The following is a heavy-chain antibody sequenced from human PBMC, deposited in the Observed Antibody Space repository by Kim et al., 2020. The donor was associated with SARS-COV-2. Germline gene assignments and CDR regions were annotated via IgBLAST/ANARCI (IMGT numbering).Heavy chain of an antibody. CDR1: GDSVSSNSAA. J-gene: IGHJ4*02. V-gene: IGHV6-1*01. Sequence: SQTLSLTCAISGDSVSSNSAAWNWIRQSPSRGLEWLGRTYYRSKWYNDYAVSVKSRITINPDTSKNQFSLQLNSVTPEDTAVYYCARDSVPSRQVPARLLDYWGQGTPVTVSS. CDR3: ARDSVPSRQVPARLLDY. CDR2: TYYRSKWYN.